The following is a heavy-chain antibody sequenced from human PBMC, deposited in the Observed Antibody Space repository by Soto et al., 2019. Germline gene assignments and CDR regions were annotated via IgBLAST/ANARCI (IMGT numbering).Heavy chain of an antibody. V-gene: IGHV4-59*01. J-gene: IGHJ5*02. D-gene: IGHD4-17*01. CDR1: GGSISSYY. Sequence: SETLSLTCTVSGGSISSYYWSWIRQPPGKGLEWIGYIYYSGSTNYNPSLKSRVTISVDTSKNQFSLKLSSVTAADTAVYYCARDTGFGDYDWFDPWGQGTQVTVSS. CDR3: ARDTGFGDYDWFDP. CDR2: IYYSGST.